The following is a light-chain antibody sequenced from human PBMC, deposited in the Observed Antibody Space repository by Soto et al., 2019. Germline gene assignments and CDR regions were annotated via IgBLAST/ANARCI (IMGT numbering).Light chain of an antibody. CDR1: QSLTNSF. J-gene: IGKJ1*01. V-gene: IGKV3-20*01. CDR2: DTS. CDR3: QQYGSSPWT. Sequence: EFVLTQSPGTLSLSPGERATLSCRASQSLTNSFMAWYQQKPGQAPRLLIYDTSSRASGIPDRFSGSGSGTDFTITISRLEPEDFEVYYCQQYGSSPWTFGQGTKVDIK.